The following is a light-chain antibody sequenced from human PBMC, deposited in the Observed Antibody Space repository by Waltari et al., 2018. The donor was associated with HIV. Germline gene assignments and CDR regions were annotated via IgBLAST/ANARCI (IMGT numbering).Light chain of an antibody. CDR2: DVS. CDR1: SSDVGVYNF. J-gene: IGLJ2*01. CDR3: CSYAGSYPVV. Sequence: QSALTQPRSVSGSPGQSVTISCTGTSSDVGVYNFVSWYQQHPGKAPKLMIYDVSQRPSGVPDRFSVSKSGNTASQTISGLQAEDEADYYCCSYAGSYPVVFGGGTKLTAL. V-gene: IGLV2-11*01.